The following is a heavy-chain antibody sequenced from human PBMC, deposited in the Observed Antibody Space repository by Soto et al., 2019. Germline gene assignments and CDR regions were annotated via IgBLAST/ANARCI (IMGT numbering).Heavy chain of an antibody. Sequence: VQLLESGGGLVQPGGSLRLSCEASGFTFSNYAMAWVRQTPGERPEWVSTIGGGDDIFYGESVQGRFIISRDDSRSTMYLQMDNLRVEDTAIYFCAKDSISYNGIYDAFDVWGQGTVVTVSS. CDR2: IGGGDDI. CDR1: GFTFSNYA. D-gene: IGHD3-3*02. V-gene: IGHV3-23*01. CDR3: AKDSISYNGIYDAFDV. J-gene: IGHJ3*01.